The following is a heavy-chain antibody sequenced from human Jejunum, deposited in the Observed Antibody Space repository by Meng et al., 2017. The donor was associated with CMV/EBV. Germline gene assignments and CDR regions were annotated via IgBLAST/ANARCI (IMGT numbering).Heavy chain of an antibody. Sequence: CAASGFTFSNYGLQWVRRAPGKGLEWVALISHDGTNKHYADSVKGRFTISRDNSKNTLYLQMNSLRAEDTAVYYCARDPRNKGFDPWGQGTLVTVSS. J-gene: IGHJ5*02. CDR3: ARDPRNKGFDP. V-gene: IGHV3-30*03. CDR1: GFTFSNYG. CDR2: ISHDGTNK.